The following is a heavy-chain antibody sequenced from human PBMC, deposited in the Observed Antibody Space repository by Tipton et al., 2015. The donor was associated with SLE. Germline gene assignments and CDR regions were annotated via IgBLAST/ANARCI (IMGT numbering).Heavy chain of an antibody. CDR2: IYYSGST. CDR1: GGSISSSSYY. D-gene: IGHD6-6*01. V-gene: IGHV4-39*07. CDR3: ARIPSSSAGRELYYYYYMDV. J-gene: IGHJ6*03. Sequence: TLSLTCTVSGGSISSSSYYWGWIRQPPGKGLEWIGSIYYSGSTYYNPSLKSRVTISVDTSKNQFSLKLSSVTAADTAVYYCARIPSSSAGRELYYYYYMDVWGKGTTVTVSS.